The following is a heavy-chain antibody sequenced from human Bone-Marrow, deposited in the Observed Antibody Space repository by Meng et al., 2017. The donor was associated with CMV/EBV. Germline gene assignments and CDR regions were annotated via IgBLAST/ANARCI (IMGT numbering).Heavy chain of an antibody. J-gene: IGHJ6*02. D-gene: IGHD2-2*01. Sequence: SVKVSCKASGYIFTSYDINWVRQAPGQGLEWMGGIIPIFGTANYAQKFQGRVTITTDESTSTAYMELSSLRSEDTAVYYCARQLLHCSSTSCYYGLLNYGMDVWGQGTTVTVSS. CDR2: IIPIFGTA. CDR3: ARQLLHCSSTSCYYGLLNYGMDV. CDR1: GYIFTSYD. V-gene: IGHV1-69*05.